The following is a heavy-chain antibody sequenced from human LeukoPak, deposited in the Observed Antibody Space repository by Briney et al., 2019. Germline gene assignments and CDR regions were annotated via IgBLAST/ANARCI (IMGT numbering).Heavy chain of an antibody. V-gene: IGHV1-18*01. CDR3: ASSPGGFGEPAHY. D-gene: IGHD3-10*01. CDR1: GYTFTSYG. CDR2: ISAYNGNT. Sequence: GASVKVSCRASGYTFTSYGVSWVRQAPGQRLEWMGWISAYNGNTNYAQKLQGRVTMTTDTSTSTAYMELRSLRSDDTAVYYCASSPGGFGEPAHYWGQGTLVTVSS. J-gene: IGHJ4*02.